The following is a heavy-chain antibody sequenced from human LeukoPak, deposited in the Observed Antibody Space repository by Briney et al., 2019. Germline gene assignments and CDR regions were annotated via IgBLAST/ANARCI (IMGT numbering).Heavy chain of an antibody. J-gene: IGHJ4*02. Sequence: GGSLRLSCAASGFTFSNYWMHWVRQAPGKGLVWVSRINNDGSSTNYADSMKGRFTISRDNAKNTLYLQMNSLRADDTAVYYCAGTYWADYWGQGTLVTVSS. D-gene: IGHD2-8*02. V-gene: IGHV3-74*01. CDR2: INNDGSST. CDR3: AGTYWADY. CDR1: GFTFSNYW.